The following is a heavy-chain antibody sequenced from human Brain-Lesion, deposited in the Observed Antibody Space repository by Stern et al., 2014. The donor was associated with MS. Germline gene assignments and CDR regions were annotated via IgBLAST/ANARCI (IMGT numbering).Heavy chain of an antibody. CDR1: GYIFTGYY. Sequence: VQLVESGAEVKKPGASVKVSCKTSGYIFTGYYIHWVRQAPGQGLEWMAWINPNPGGTKYAQKFQGRVTMSRDTSISTAYVELSSLTSDDTAVYYCARDQRGITIFGVVTDYYYLGMDVWCQGTTVTVSS. J-gene: IGHJ6*02. D-gene: IGHD3-3*01. CDR2: INPNPGGT. CDR3: ARDQRGITIFGVVTDYYYLGMDV. V-gene: IGHV1-2*02.